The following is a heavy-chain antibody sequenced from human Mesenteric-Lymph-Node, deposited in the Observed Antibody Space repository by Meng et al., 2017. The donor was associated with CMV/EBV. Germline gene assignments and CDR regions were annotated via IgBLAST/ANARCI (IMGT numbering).Heavy chain of an antibody. D-gene: IGHD2-2*01. Sequence: SETLSLTCIISGGSISSYYWSWIRRPPGEGLEWIGNIYYSGSTNYNPSLESRVTISIDTSKNQFSLNLSSVTAADTAVYYCARLRSSTYSCMDVWGQGITVTVSS. J-gene: IGHJ6*02. CDR3: ARLRSSTYSCMDV. V-gene: IGHV4-59*01. CDR1: GGSISSYY. CDR2: IYYSGST.